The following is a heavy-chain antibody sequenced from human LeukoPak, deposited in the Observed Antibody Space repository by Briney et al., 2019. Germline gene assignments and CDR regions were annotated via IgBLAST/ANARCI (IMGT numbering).Heavy chain of an antibody. D-gene: IGHD4-17*01. CDR1: GFTFSTYS. J-gene: IGHJ1*01. CDR3: ARDMTTATTCYLQH. Sequence: GGSLRLSCAASGFTFSTYSMNWVRQAPGKGLEWVSSISSSSNYIYYADSVKGRFSISRDDSKNSLFLQMNGLRAEDTAVYYCARDMTTATTCYLQHWGQGTLVTVSS. V-gene: IGHV3-21*01. CDR2: ISSSSNYI.